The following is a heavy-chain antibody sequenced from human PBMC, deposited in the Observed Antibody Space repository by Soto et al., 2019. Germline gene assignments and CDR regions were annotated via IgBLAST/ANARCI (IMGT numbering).Heavy chain of an antibody. CDR2: IYYSGST. CDR3: ARHSYSSSSQGVDY. Sequence: SETLSLTCTVSGGSISSYYWSWIRQPPGKGLEWIGYIYYSGSTNYNPSLKSRVTISVDTSKNQFSLKLSSVTAADTAVYYCARHSYSSSSQGVDYWGQGTLVTVSS. J-gene: IGHJ4*02. V-gene: IGHV4-59*08. D-gene: IGHD6-6*01. CDR1: GGSISSYY.